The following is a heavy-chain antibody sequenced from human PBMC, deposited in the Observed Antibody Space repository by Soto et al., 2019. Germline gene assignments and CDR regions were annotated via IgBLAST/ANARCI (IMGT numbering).Heavy chain of an antibody. CDR1: GGSISSYY. J-gene: IGHJ4*02. Sequence: SETLSLTCTVSGGSISSYYWSWIRQPPGKGLEWIGYIYYSGSTNYNPSLKSRVTISVDTSKNQFSLKLSSVTAADTAVYFCARHGHYDSSGFNFWGQGTLVTVSS. CDR3: ARHGHYDSSGFNF. V-gene: IGHV4-59*08. CDR2: IYYSGST. D-gene: IGHD3-22*01.